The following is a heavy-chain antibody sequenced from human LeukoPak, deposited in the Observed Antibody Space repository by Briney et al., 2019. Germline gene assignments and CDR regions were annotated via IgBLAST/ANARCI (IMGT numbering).Heavy chain of an antibody. V-gene: IGHV4-31*03. D-gene: IGHD5-18*01. CDR1: GGSISSGGYY. CDR2: IYYSGST. CDR3: ARARIQLWDYYYGMDV. J-gene: IGHJ6*02. Sequence: SETLSLTCTVSGGSISSGGYYWSWIRQHPGKGLEWIGYIYYSGSTYYNPSLKSRVTISVDTSKTQFSLKLRSVTAADTAVYYCARARIQLWDYYYGMDVWGQGTTVTVSS.